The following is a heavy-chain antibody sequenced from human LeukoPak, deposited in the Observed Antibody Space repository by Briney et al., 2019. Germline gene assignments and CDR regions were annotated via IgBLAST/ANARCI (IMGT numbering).Heavy chain of an antibody. D-gene: IGHD2/OR15-2a*01. CDR3: ARDLIVLKTSYNWFDP. J-gene: IGHJ5*02. V-gene: IGHV1-18*04. CDR1: GYTFTGYY. CDR2: ISAYNGNT. Sequence: ASVKVSCKASGYTFTGYYLYWVRQAPGQGLEWMGWISAYNGNTNYAQKLQGRVTMTTDTSTSTAYMELRSLRSDDTAVYYCARDLIVLKTSYNWFDPWGQGTLVTVSS.